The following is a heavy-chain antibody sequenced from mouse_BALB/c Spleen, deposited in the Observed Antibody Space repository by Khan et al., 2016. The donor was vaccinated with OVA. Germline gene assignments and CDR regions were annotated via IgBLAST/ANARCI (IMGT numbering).Heavy chain of an antibody. J-gene: IGHJ2*01. CDR3: ARTARIKY. CDR1: GYSITSGYV. Sequence: EVQLQESGPGLVKPSQSLSLTCTVTGYSITSGYVWNWIRQFPGNKLEWMGYISYSGSTNYNPSLKSRISITRDTSKNKYFLQLKSVTTEDTATYYCARTARIKYWGQGTTLTVSS. D-gene: IGHD1-2*01. V-gene: IGHV3-2*02. CDR2: ISYSGST.